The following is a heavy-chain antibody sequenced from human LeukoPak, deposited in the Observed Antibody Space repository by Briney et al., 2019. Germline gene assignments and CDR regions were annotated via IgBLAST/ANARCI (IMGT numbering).Heavy chain of an antibody. CDR3: ARDDSSSWYNYFDY. J-gene: IGHJ4*02. V-gene: IGHV4-34*01. Sequence: KPSETRPLTWPVNGGSFGGYYGGWFRQPPGKGLEWMGEINHSGSTNYNPSLKSRVTISVDTSKNQFSLKLSSVTAADTAVYYCARDDSSSWYNYFDYWGQGTLVTVSS. CDR1: GGSFGGYY. D-gene: IGHD6-13*01. CDR2: INHSGST.